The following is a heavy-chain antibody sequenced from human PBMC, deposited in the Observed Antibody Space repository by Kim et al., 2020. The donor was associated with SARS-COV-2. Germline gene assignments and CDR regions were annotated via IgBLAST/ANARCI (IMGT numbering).Heavy chain of an antibody. CDR2: IDGPTTNT. Sequence: GGSLRLSCKTSGFVFSNYAMMWVRQTPEKGLEWVATIDGPTTNTHYPDSVKGRFTISRDNSPSTTYLHMCSLRAEDTAVYYCATWVKSHFDYWGQGALVTAS. CDR1: GFVFSNYA. D-gene: IGHD1-26*01. J-gene: IGHJ4*02. V-gene: IGHV3-23*01. CDR3: ATWVKSHFDY.